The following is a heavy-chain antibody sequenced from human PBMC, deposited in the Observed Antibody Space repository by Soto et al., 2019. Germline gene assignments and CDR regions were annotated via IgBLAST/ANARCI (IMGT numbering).Heavy chain of an antibody. Sequence: SVKVSCKASGGTFSSYAISWVRQAPGQGFEWMGGIIPIFGTANYAQKFQGRVTITADESTSTAYMELSSLRSEDTAVYYCARARRYSGSYPYFFDYWGQGTLVTVSS. CDR2: IIPIFGTA. CDR3: ARARRYSGSYPYFFDY. V-gene: IGHV1-69*13. J-gene: IGHJ4*02. D-gene: IGHD1-26*01. CDR1: GGTFSSYA.